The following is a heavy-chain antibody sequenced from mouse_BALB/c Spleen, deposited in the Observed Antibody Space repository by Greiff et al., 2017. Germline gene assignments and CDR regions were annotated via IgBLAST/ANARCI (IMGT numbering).Heavy chain of an antibody. J-gene: IGHJ3*01. CDR3: ARYYYGSSYGGWFAY. CDR2: IWGDGST. Sequence: QVQLKESGPGLVAPSQSLSITCTVSGFSLTGYGVNWVRQPPGKGLEWLGMIWGDGSTDYNSALKSRLSISKDNSKSQVFLKMNSLQTDDTARYYCARYYYGSSYGGWFAYWGQGTLVTVSA. D-gene: IGHD1-1*01. CDR1: GFSLTGYG. V-gene: IGHV2-6-7*01.